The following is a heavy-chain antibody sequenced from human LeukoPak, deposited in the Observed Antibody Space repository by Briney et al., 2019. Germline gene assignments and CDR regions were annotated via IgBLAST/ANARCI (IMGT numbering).Heavy chain of an antibody. D-gene: IGHD1-7*01. Sequence: GGSLRLSCAASGFKFSDSWMSWVRQAPGKGPEWVANIKKDGSEEHYLDSVKGRFTISRDNAKNSLYLQMNSLRAEDTALYYCAREGLTGTTLETGGEEAFDIWGQGTMVTVSS. J-gene: IGHJ3*02. CDR2: IKKDGSEE. V-gene: IGHV3-7*03. CDR3: AREGLTGTTLETGGEEAFDI. CDR1: GFKFSDSW.